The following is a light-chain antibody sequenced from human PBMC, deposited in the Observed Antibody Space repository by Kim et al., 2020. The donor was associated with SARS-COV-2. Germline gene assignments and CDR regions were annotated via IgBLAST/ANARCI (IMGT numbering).Light chain of an antibody. J-gene: IGLJ1*01. CDR1: KLGDKY. CDR2: QDS. V-gene: IGLV3-1*01. Sequence: SYELTQPPSVSVSPGQTASITCSGDKLGDKYACWYQQKPGQSPVLVIYQDSKWPSGIPERFSGSNSGNTATLTISGTQAMDEADYYCQAWDSSTPYVFGTGTKVTVL. CDR3: QAWDSSTPYV.